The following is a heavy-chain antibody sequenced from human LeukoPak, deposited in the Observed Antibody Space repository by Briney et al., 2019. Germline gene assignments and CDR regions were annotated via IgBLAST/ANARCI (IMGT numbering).Heavy chain of an antibody. V-gene: IGHV4-61*02. Sequence: PSETLSLTCTVSGGFISSGSYYWSWIRQPAGKGLEWIGRIYTSGSTNYNPSLKSRVTISVDTSKNQFSLKLSSVTAADTAVYYCTRGAGWLIDYWGQGILVTVSS. CDR1: GGFISSGSYY. J-gene: IGHJ4*02. D-gene: IGHD3-16*01. CDR3: TRGAGWLIDY. CDR2: IYTSGST.